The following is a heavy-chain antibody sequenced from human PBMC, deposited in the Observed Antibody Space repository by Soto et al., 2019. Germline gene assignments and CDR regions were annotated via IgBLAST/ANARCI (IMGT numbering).Heavy chain of an antibody. CDR3: AKARGYSYGWDYFDY. V-gene: IGHV3-23*01. J-gene: IGHJ4*02. CDR2: ISGSGVST. CDR1: GFTFSSYA. Sequence: EVQLLESGGGLVQPGGSLRLSCAASGFTFSSYAMSWVRQAPGKGLEWVSAISGSGVSTYYADSVKGRFTISRDNSXHTLYLQMNSLRAEDTAVYYCAKARGYSYGWDYFDYWGQGTLVTVSS. D-gene: IGHD5-18*01.